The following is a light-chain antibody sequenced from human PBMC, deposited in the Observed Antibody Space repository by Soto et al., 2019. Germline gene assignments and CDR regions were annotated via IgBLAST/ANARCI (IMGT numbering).Light chain of an antibody. Sequence: QSALTQPRSVSGSLGQSVTISCTGTSSDVSSYNYVAWYQHAPGRAPKLMIYDISQRPSGVPDRFSGSKSGNTASLTISGLLAEDEADYYCCSYAGSYIYVVGTATRSPS. CDR1: SSDVSSYNY. V-gene: IGLV2-11*01. CDR3: CSYAGSYIYV. CDR2: DIS. J-gene: IGLJ1*01.